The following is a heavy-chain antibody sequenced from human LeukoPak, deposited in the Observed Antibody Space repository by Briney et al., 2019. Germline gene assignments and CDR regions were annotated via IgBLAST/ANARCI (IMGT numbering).Heavy chain of an antibody. V-gene: IGHV3-7*03. D-gene: IGHD2-2*01. Sequence: GGSLRLSCTASGFTFSSYWMSWVRQAPGKGLEWVANTDQVEGERYYVDSVKGRFIISRDNAKNTLYLQMNSLRAEDTAVYYCAKESYQLLIGNWFDPWGQGTLVTVSS. CDR2: TDQVEGER. CDR1: GFTFSSYW. CDR3: AKESYQLLIGNWFDP. J-gene: IGHJ5*02.